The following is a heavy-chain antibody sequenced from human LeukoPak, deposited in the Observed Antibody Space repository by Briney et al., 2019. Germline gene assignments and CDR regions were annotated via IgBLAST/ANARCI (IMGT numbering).Heavy chain of an antibody. V-gene: IGHV4-4*07. CDR3: ARETSQKGAHYMDV. Sequence: SETLSLTCTVSGGSISSYYLRWIRQPAGKGLEWIGRIYSRVTTYNPSLKSRVTMSADTYRNHVSLTLNSLTAGDTAVYYCARETSQKGAHYMDVWGKGTTVTISS. D-gene: IGHD3-16*01. J-gene: IGHJ6*03. CDR2: IYSRVT. CDR1: GGSISSYY.